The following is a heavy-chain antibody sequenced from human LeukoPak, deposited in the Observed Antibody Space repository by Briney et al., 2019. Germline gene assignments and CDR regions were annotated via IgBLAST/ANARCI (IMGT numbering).Heavy chain of an antibody. CDR1: GFTFSSYS. D-gene: IGHD5-24*01. J-gene: IGHJ4*02. V-gene: IGHV3-30*18. Sequence: QPGGSLRLSCAASGFTFSSYSMHWVRQAPGKGLEWVAVISYDGSNKYYADSVKGRFTISRDNSKNTLYLQMNSLRAEDTAVYYCAKETTVEMATMVNYFDYWGQGTLVTVSS. CDR2: ISYDGSNK. CDR3: AKETTVEMATMVNYFDY.